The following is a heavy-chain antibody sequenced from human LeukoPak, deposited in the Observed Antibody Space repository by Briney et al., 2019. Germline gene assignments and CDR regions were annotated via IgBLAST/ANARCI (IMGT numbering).Heavy chain of an antibody. CDR3: AKRSSYGSYYYYYMDV. D-gene: IGHD5-18*01. V-gene: IGHV3-30*02. J-gene: IGHJ6*03. CDR1: GFTFSSYG. Sequence: GRSLRLSCAASGFTFSSYGMHWVRQAPGKGLEWVAFIRYDGSNKYYADSVKGRFTISRDNSKNTLYLQMNSLRAEDTAVYYCAKRSSYGSYYYYYMDVWGKGTTVTISS. CDR2: IRYDGSNK.